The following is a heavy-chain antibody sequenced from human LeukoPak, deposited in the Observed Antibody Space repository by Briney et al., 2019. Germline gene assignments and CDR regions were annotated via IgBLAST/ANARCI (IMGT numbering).Heavy chain of an antibody. J-gene: IGHJ4*02. D-gene: IGHD4-17*01. V-gene: IGHV4-30-2*01. CDR3: ARGPIRSKRFYFDY. Sequence: SETLSLTCAVSGGSISSGGYSWSWIRQPPGKGLEWIGYIYHSGSTYYNPSLKSRVTISVDTSKNQFSLKLSSVTAADTAVYYCARGPIRSKRFYFDYWGQGTLVTVSS. CDR1: GGSISSGGYS. CDR2: IYHSGST.